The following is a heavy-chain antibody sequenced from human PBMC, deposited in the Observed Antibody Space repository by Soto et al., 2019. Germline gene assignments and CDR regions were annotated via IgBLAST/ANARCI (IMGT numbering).Heavy chain of an antibody. CDR1: GFTFSSYG. Sequence: QVQLVESGGGVVQPGRSLRLSCAASGFTFSSYGMHWVRQAPGKGLEWVAVIWYDGSNKWYADSVKGRFTISRDNSKKAMYLQMNSLRAEGTAVYSCARDRGDSGYDAPRFYYGMDVWGQGTTVTVSS. J-gene: IGHJ6*02. CDR2: IWYDGSNK. CDR3: ARDRGDSGYDAPRFYYGMDV. D-gene: IGHD5-12*01. V-gene: IGHV3-33*01.